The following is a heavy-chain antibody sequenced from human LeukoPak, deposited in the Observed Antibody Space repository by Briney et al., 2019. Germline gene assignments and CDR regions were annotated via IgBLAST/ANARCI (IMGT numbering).Heavy chain of an antibody. D-gene: IGHD4-17*01. CDR1: GGSISSSNW. V-gene: IGHV4-4*02. Sequence: SETLSLTCAASGGSISSSNWWSWVRQPPGKGLEWIGEIYHSGSTNYNPSLKSRVTISVDTSKNQFSLKLSSVTAADTAVYYCARGAYGDPTSFDYWGQGTLVTVSS. CDR3: ARGAYGDPTSFDY. CDR2: IYHSGST. J-gene: IGHJ4*02.